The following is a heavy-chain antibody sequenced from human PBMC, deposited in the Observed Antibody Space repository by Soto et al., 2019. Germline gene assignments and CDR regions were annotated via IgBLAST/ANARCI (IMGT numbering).Heavy chain of an antibody. J-gene: IGHJ6*02. CDR2: INHSGST. CDR3: ARGRGDFWSGYYMDYYYGMDV. CDR1: GGSFSGYY. D-gene: IGHD3-3*01. V-gene: IGHV4-34*01. Sequence: CAVYGGSFSGYYWSWIRQPPGKGLEWIGEINHSGSTNYNPSLKSRVTISVDTSKNQFSLKLSSVTAADTAVYYCARGRGDFWSGYYMDYYYGMDVWGQGTTVTVSS.